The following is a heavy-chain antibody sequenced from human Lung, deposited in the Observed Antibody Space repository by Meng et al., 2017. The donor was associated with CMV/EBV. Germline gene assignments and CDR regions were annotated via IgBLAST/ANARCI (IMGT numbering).Heavy chain of an antibody. CDR3: ARVKGYCTGGTCYSTGYYGMDV. Sequence: AXVXVSXXASGYNFTGYYIHWVRQAPGQGLEWMGWINPNSGGTNYAQKFQGRITMTGDTSITTAYMELSRLRSDDMAVYHCARVKGYCTGGTCYSTGYYGMDVWGQGTTVXVSS. J-gene: IGHJ6*02. CDR1: GYNFTGYY. D-gene: IGHD2-15*01. CDR2: INPNSGGT. V-gene: IGHV1-2*02.